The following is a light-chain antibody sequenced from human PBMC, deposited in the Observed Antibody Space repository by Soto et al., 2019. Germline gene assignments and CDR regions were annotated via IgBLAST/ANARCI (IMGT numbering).Light chain of an antibody. CDR2: GAS. V-gene: IGKV3-20*01. Sequence: IVLTQSPGTLSLSPGERATLSCRASQSVSSSYLAWYQQKPGQAPRVLIYGASSRATGIPDRFSGSGSGTDFTLTISRLEPEDFAVYYCQQYGSSPYTFGQGTKLEIK. J-gene: IGKJ2*01. CDR1: QSVSSSY. CDR3: QQYGSSPYT.